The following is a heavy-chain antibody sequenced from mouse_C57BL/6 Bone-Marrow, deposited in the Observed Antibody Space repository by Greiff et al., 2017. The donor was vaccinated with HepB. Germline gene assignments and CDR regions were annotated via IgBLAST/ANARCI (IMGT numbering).Heavy chain of an antibody. J-gene: IGHJ4*01. CDR2: IDPSDSYT. CDR1: GYTFTSYW. V-gene: IGHV1-69*01. CDR3: ACGNYVAMDY. D-gene: IGHD2-1*01. Sequence: QVQLQQPGAELVMPGASVKLSCKASGYTFTSYWMHWVKQRPGQGLEWIGEIDPSDSYTNYNQKFKGKSTLTVDKSSSTAYMQLSSLTSEDSAVYCCACGNYVAMDYWGQGTSVTVSA.